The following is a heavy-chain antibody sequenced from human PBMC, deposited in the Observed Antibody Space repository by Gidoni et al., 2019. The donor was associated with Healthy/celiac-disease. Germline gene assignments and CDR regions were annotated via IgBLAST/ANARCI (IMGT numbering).Heavy chain of an antibody. Sequence: EVQLVESGGGLVKPGGSLRLSCAASGFTFSSYSMNWVRQDPGKGLEWVSSISSSSSYIYYADAVKGRFTISRDNAKNSLYMQMNSLRAEDTAVYYCARDGVTMVRGVIITDGGTFDYWGQGTLVTVSS. V-gene: IGHV3-21*01. CDR1: GFTFSSYS. J-gene: IGHJ4*02. CDR3: ARDGVTMVRGVIITDGGTFDY. D-gene: IGHD3-10*01. CDR2: ISSSSSYI.